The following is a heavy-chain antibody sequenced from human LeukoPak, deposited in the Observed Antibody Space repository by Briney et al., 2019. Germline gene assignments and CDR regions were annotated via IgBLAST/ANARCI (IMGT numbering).Heavy chain of an antibody. CDR2: ISYDGSNK. CDR1: GFTFSSYP. J-gene: IGHJ5*02. CDR3: ASNPGIAAAGGNWFDP. Sequence: PGRSLRLSCAASGFTFSSYPMQGVRQAPGKGREWGAVISYDGSNKYYADSVKGRFTISRDNSKNTLYLQMNSLRAEDTAVYYCASNPGIAAAGGNWFDPWGQGTLVTVSS. D-gene: IGHD6-13*01. V-gene: IGHV3-30*01.